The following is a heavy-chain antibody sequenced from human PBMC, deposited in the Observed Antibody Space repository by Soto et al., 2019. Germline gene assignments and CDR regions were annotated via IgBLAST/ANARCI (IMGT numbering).Heavy chain of an antibody. V-gene: IGHV3-30-3*01. CDR1: GFTFSSYA. J-gene: IGHJ3*02. CDR2: ISYDGSNK. Sequence: QVQLVESGGGVVQPGRSLRLSCAASGFTFSSYARHWVRQAPGKGLEWVAVISYDGSNKYYADSVKGRFTISRDNSKNTLYLQMNSLRAEDTAVYYCARNYGDYDAFDIWGQGTMVTVSS. CDR3: ARNYGDYDAFDI. D-gene: IGHD4-17*01.